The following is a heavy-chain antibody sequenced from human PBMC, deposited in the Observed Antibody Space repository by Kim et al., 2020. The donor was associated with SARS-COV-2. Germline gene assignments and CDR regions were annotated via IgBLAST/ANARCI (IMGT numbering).Heavy chain of an antibody. CDR3: ARTSPVTGDLSGFDY. J-gene: IGHJ4*02. CDR2: IYYSGST. V-gene: IGHV4-59*13. Sequence: SETLSLTCTVSGGSISSYYWSWIRQPPGKGLEWIGYIYYSGSTNYNPSLKSRVTISVDTSKNQFSLKLSSVTAADTAVYYCARTSPVTGDLSGFDYWGQGTLVTVSS. CDR1: GGSISSYY. D-gene: IGHD7-27*01.